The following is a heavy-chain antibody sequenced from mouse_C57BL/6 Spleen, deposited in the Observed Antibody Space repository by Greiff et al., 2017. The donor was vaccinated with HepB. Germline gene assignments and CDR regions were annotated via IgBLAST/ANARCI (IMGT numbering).Heavy chain of an antibody. CDR2: ILPGSGST. CDR3: AREGTVVHVDD. Sequence: VQLQQSGAELMKPGASVKLSCKATGYTFTGYWLEWVKQRPGHGLEWIGEILPGSGSTNYNEKFKGKATFTADTSSNPAYLQLSSLATEDSAIYYCAREGTVVHVDDWGTGTTVTVSS. D-gene: IGHD1-1*01. V-gene: IGHV1-9*01. CDR1: GYTFTGYW. J-gene: IGHJ1*03.